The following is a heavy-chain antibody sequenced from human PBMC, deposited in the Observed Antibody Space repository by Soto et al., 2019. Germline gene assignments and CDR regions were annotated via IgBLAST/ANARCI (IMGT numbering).Heavy chain of an antibody. Sequence: GGSLRLSCADSGFTFSGYWMSWVRQAPGKGLEWVANINQDGSEKYYVDSVKGRFTISRDNAKNSLHLQMHSLTAEDTAVYDCARVRDRGPSGSTLGMDVWGQGTTVT. CDR3: ARVRDRGPSGSTLGMDV. CDR2: INQDGSEK. CDR1: GFTFSGYW. V-gene: IGHV3-7*03. J-gene: IGHJ6*02. D-gene: IGHD3-3*01.